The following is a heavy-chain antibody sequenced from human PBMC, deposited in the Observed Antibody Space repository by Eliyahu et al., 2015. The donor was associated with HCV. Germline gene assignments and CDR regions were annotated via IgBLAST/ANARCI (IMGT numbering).Heavy chain of an antibody. CDR1: GGSISSYX. D-gene: IGHD6-19*01. CDR3: AREGYSSGWATEYAFDI. J-gene: IGHJ3*02. Sequence: QVQLQESGPGLVKPSETLSLTCTVSGGSISSYXWSWIRQPAGKGLEWIGRIYTSGGTNYNPPXKSRVTMSVDTSKNQFSLKLSSVTAADTAVYYCAREGYSSGWATEYAFDIWGQGTMVTVSS. CDR2: IYTSGGT. V-gene: IGHV4-4*07.